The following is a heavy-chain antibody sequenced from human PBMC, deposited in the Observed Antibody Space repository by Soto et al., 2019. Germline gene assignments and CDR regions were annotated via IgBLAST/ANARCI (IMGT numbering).Heavy chain of an antibody. V-gene: IGHV4-38-2*01. J-gene: IGHJ5*02. D-gene: IGHD3-9*01. Sequence: PSETLSLTCAVSGYSISSGYYWGWIRQPPGKGLEWIGSIYHSGSTYYNPSLKSRVTISVDTSKNQFSLKLSSVTAADTAVYYCARTGLTGYYYNWFDPWGQGTLVTAPQ. CDR3: ARTGLTGYYYNWFDP. CDR1: GYSISSGYY. CDR2: IYHSGST.